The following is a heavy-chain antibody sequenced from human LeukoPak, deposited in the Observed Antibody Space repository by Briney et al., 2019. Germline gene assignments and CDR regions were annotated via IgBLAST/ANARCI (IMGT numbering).Heavy chain of an antibody. CDR3: AKDLENFFGVGDLDY. CDR2: ISGDGGST. CDR1: GFTFDDYA. D-gene: IGHD3-3*01. J-gene: IGHJ4*02. Sequence: GGSLRLSCAASGFTFDDYAMHWVRQAPGKGLEWVSLISGDGGSTYYADSVKGRFTISRDNSKNSVYLQMNSLRTEDTAVYYCAKDLENFFGVGDLDYWGQGTLVTVSS. V-gene: IGHV3-43*02.